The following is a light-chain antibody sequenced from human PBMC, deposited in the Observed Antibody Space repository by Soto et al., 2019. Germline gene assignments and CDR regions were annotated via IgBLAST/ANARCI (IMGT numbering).Light chain of an antibody. Sequence: DIVLTQTPCTLSWSPGERATLSCRASQSFNSIYLAWYQQKPGQAPRLLIYGASSRATGIPDRFSGSGSGTDFTLTISRMEPEDFAVYYCHQYDSWTFGQGTKVDIK. CDR2: GAS. CDR3: HQYDSWT. CDR1: QSFNSIY. V-gene: IGKV3-20*01. J-gene: IGKJ1*01.